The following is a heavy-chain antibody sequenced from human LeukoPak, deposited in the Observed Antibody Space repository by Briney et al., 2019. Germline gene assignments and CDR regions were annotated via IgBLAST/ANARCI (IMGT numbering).Heavy chain of an antibody. CDR2: IWYDGSNK. Sequence: GGSLRLSCAASGSTFSSYGMHWVRQAPGKGLEWVAVIWYDGSNKYYADSVKGRFTISRDNSKNTLYLQINSLRAEDTAVYYCARYYYDSSGYSPFDYWGQGTLLTVSS. V-gene: IGHV3-33*01. CDR3: ARYYYDSSGYSPFDY. D-gene: IGHD3-22*01. CDR1: GSTFSSYG. J-gene: IGHJ4*02.